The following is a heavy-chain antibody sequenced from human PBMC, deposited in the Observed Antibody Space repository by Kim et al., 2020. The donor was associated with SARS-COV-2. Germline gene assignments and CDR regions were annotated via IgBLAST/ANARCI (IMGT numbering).Heavy chain of an antibody. CDR3: ARGKWGSSWLDY. J-gene: IGHJ4*02. D-gene: IGHD6-13*01. CDR2: INHSGST. V-gene: IGHV4-34*01. CDR1: GGSFSGYY. Sequence: SETLSLTCAVYGGSFSGYYWSWIRQPPGKGLEWIGEINHSGSTNYNPSLKSRVTISVDTSKNQFPLKLSSVTAADTAVYYCARGKWGSSWLDYWGQGTLVTVSS.